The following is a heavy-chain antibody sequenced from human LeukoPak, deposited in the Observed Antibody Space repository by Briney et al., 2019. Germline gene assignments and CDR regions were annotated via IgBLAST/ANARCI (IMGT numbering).Heavy chain of an antibody. Sequence: PGGSLRLSCAASGFTFSSYWMHWVRQAPGKGLVWVSRINSDGSSTSYADSVKGRFTISRDNAKNTLYLQMNSLRAEDTAVYYCARDLGGVRMVRGVIPFDYWGQGTLVTVSS. CDR1: GFTFSSYW. CDR3: ARDLGGVRMVRGVIPFDY. J-gene: IGHJ4*02. D-gene: IGHD3-10*01. V-gene: IGHV3-74*01. CDR2: INSDGSST.